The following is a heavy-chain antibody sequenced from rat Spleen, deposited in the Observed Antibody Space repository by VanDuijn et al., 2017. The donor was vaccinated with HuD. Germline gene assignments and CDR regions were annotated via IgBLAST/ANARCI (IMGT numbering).Heavy chain of an antibody. CDR2: IGYSGDT. D-gene: IGHD1-8*01. CDR3: ARHSYKRTVAAVDY. V-gene: IGHV3-1*01. J-gene: IGHJ2*01. Sequence: EVQLQESGPGLVKPSQSLSLTCSVTGYSITSNYWGWIRKFPGNKMEWMAYIGYSGDTDYNPTLKSRISITKDTSKNQFFLQLNSVTTEDTATYYCARHSYKRTVAAVDYWGQGVMVTVSS. CDR1: GYSITSNY.